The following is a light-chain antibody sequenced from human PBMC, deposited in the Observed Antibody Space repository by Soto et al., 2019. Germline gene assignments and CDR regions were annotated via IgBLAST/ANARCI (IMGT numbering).Light chain of an antibody. V-gene: IGKV3D-7*01. J-gene: IGKJ4*01. CDR1: QSVSSSY. Sequence: PGERVTLSCRASQSVSSSYLTWYQQKPGQAPRLLIYGASTRATGIPARFSGSGSGTDFTLTISSLQPEDFAVYYCQQDYNSPLTFGGGTKVDNK. CDR2: GAS. CDR3: QQDYNSPLT.